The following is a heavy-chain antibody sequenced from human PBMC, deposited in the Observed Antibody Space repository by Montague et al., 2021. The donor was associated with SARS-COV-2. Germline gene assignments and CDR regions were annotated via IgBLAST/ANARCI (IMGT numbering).Heavy chain of an antibody. V-gene: IGHV4-39*01. CDR1: DASSSSRVTS. D-gene: IGHD3-16*02. Sequence: SETLSLTCTASDASSSSRVTSWAWIPPSPGTALDWLGSIFYRGTTSFYPSPRSRIAISVDTSKNQFSLKVTSVTAADTAVYYCARHVTFGGVVVALDYWGPWHLVSVSS. CDR2: IFYRGTT. CDR3: ARHVTFGGVVVALDY. J-gene: IGHJ4*02.